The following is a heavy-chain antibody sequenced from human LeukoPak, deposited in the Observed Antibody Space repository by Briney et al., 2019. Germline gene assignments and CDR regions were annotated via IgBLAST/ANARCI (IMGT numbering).Heavy chain of an antibody. CDR3: ARPYTAMVNSPLDY. CDR1: GGTFSSYA. CDR2: IIPIFDTP. V-gene: IGHV1-69*06. Sequence: ASVKVSCKASGGTFSSYAISWVRQAPGQGLEWMGGIIPIFDTPIYAHKFQDRVTITADKSTSTAYMEVSSLRSEDTAIYYCARPYTAMVNSPLDYWGQGTLVTVSS. J-gene: IGHJ4*02. D-gene: IGHD5-18*01.